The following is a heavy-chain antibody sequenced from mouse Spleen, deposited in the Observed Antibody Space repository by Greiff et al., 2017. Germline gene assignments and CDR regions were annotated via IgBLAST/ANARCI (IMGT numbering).Heavy chain of an antibody. Sequence: EVKVVESEGGLVQPGSSMKLSCTASGFTFSDYYMAWVRQVPEKGLEWVANINYDGSSTYYLDSLKSRFIISRDNAKNILYLQMSSLKSEDTATYYCARLYDYYAMDYWGQGTSVTVSS. CDR3: ARLYDYYAMDY. V-gene: IGHV5-16*01. CDR1: GFTFSDYY. D-gene: IGHD1-3*01. J-gene: IGHJ4*01. CDR2: INYDGSST.